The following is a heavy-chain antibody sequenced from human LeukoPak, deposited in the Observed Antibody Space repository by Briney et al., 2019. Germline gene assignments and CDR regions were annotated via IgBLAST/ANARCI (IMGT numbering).Heavy chain of an antibody. CDR2: ISGSGGST. D-gene: IGHD6-19*01. CDR1: GFTFSSYA. V-gene: IGHV3-23*01. J-gene: IGHJ4*02. CDR3: AKGLDSSGWYREPFDY. Sequence: GGSLRLSCAASGFTFSSYAMSWVRQALGKGLERVSAISGSGGSTYYADSVKGRFTISRDNSKNTLYLQMNSLRAEDTAVYYCAKGLDSSGWYREPFDYWGQGTLVTVSS.